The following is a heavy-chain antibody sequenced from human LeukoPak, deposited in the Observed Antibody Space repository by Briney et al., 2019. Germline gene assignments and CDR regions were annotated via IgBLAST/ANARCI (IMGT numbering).Heavy chain of an antibody. CDR2: IYYTGT. CDR1: GGSVSDYY. Sequence: SETLSLTCTVSGGSVSDYYWSWIRQSPGKGLEWIGYIYYTGTSYNPSLKSRVTISADTSKNQFSLNLSSVTAADTAVYYCARDQYYDVSTYYEIDYWGQGTLVTVSS. J-gene: IGHJ4*02. CDR3: ARDQYYDVSTYYEIDY. V-gene: IGHV4-59*02. D-gene: IGHD3-22*01.